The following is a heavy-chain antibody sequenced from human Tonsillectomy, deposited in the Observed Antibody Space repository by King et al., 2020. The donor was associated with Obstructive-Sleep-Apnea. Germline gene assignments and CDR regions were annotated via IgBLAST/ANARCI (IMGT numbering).Heavy chain of an antibody. CDR1: GFTFSSYS. CDR3: AREWTHYYGSGSYAYYYGMDV. D-gene: IGHD3-10*01. V-gene: IGHV3-48*04. Sequence: VQLVESGGGLVQPGGSLRLSCAASGFTFSSYSMNWVRQAPGKGLEWVSYISSSSSTIYYADSVKGRFTISRDNAKNSLYLQMNSLRAEDTAVYYCAREWTHYYGSGSYAYYYGMDVWGQGTTVTVSS. CDR2: ISSSSSTI. J-gene: IGHJ6*02.